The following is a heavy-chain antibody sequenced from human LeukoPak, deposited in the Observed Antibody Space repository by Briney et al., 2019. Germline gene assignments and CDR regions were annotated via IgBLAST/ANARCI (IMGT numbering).Heavy chain of an antibody. CDR3: ARAQAIYDILTGYTYNLFDP. CDR2: IIPIFGTA. J-gene: IGHJ5*02. D-gene: IGHD3-9*01. Sequence: SVKVSCKASGGTFSSYAISWVRQAPGQGLEWMGGIIPIFGTANFAQKFQGGVTITADESTSTAYMELSSLRSEDTAVYYCARAQAIYDILTGYTYNLFDPWGQGTLVTVSS. V-gene: IGHV1-69*13. CDR1: GGTFSSYA.